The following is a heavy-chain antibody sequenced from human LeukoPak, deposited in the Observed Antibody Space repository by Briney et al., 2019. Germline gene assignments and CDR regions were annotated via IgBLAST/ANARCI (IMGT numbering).Heavy chain of an antibody. CDR1: GGSFSGYY. V-gene: IGHV4-34*01. D-gene: IGHD3-10*01. J-gene: IGHJ4*02. CDR2: INHSGST. CDR3: ARAWGWFGEFPDY. Sequence: SETLSLTCAVYGGSFSGYYWSWIPQPPGKGLEWIGEINHSGSTNYNPSLKSRVTISVDTSKNQFSLKLSSVTAADTAVYYCARAWGWFGEFPDYWGQGTLVTVSS.